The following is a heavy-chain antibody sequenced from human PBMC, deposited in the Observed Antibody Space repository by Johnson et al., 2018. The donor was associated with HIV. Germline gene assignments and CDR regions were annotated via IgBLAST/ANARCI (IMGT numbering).Heavy chain of an antibody. CDR2: IWNDGSDK. CDR1: GVIFSSYG. Sequence: QVQLVESGGGVVQPGRSLRLSCAASGVIFSSYGMHWVRQAPGKGLEWVALIWNDGSDKYYADSVKGRFTISRDNSRNTLYLQMNSLRAEDTAVYYCARPTQSYGYAFDIWGQGTMVTVSS. V-gene: IGHV3-33*01. J-gene: IGHJ3*02. D-gene: IGHD3-16*02. CDR3: ARPTQSYGYAFDI.